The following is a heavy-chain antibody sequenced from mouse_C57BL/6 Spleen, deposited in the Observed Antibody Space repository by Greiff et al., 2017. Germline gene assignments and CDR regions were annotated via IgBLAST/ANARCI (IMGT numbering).Heavy chain of an antibody. Sequence: EVQLQQSGPGLVKPGASVKISCKASGYTFTDYYMNWVQQSPGKSLEWIGDINPNNGGTSYNQKFKGKATLTVDKSSSTAYMELRSLTSEDSAVYYCARATYGSSSDVWGTGTTVTVSS. CDR1: GYTFTDYY. CDR3: ARATYGSSSDV. V-gene: IGHV1-26*01. CDR2: INPNNGGT. D-gene: IGHD1-1*01. J-gene: IGHJ1*03.